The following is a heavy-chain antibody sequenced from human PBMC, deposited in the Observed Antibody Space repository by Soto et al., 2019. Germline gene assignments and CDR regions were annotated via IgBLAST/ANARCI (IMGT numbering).Heavy chain of an antibody. D-gene: IGHD2-21*01. CDR3: ARCGLKPDYYGLDV. V-gene: IGHV3-48*03. Sequence: GGSLRLSCAASGFTFSSYELNWVRQAPGKGLEWISYISSSGTTIYYADSVKGRFTISRDNAENSVYLRMSSLRAEDTAVYYCARCGLKPDYYGLDVWGQGTTVTVSS. CDR1: GFTFSSYE. J-gene: IGHJ6*02. CDR2: ISSSGTTI.